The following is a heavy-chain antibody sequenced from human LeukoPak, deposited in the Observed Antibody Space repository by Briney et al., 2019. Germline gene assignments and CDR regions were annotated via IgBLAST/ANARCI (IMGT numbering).Heavy chain of an antibody. V-gene: IGHV4-39*01. D-gene: IGHD6-6*01. J-gene: IGHJ4*02. CDR2: IYYSGST. CDR3: ARHGMESSSSLSSLLNY. Sequence: SETLSLTCTVSGGSLSSSSYYWGRIRQPPGKGLEWIGRIYYSGSTYYNPSLKSRVTISVDTSKNQFSLKLSSVTAADTAVYYCARHGMESSSSLSSLLNYWGQGTLVTVSS. CDR1: GGSLSSSSYY.